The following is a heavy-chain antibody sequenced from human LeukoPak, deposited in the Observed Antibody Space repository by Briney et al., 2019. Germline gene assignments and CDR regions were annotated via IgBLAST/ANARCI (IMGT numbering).Heavy chain of an antibody. D-gene: IGHD2-2*01. CDR1: GGSISSSNW. J-gene: IGHJ5*02. CDR3: ARLQYCSGTSCYWFDP. V-gene: IGHV4-4*02. Sequence: SETLSLTCAVSGGSISSSNWWSWVRQPPGKGVEWIGEIYHTGSTYYNPSLKSRVTISVDTSKNQFSLRLSSVTAADTAVYYCARLQYCSGTSCYWFDPWGQGTLVTVSS. CDR2: IYHTGST.